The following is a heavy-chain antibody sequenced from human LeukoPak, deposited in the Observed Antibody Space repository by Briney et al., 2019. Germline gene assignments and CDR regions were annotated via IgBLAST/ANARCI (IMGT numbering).Heavy chain of an antibody. V-gene: IGHV3-73*01. CDR3: ARSYGSGSYYNPGDV. D-gene: IGHD3-10*01. J-gene: IGHJ6*04. CDR1: GSTFNNAW. Sequence: PGGSLTLSCAASGSTFNNAWMNWVRQASGKGLEWVGRIRSKANSYATAYAASVKGRFTISRDDSKNTAYLQMNSLKTEDTAVYYCARSYGSGSYYNPGDVWGKGTTVTVSS. CDR2: IRSKANSYAT.